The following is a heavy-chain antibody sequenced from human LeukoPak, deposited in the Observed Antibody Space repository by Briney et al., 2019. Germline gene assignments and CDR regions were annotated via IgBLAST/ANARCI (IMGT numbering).Heavy chain of an antibody. D-gene: IGHD2/OR15-2a*01. CDR3: ARAPFYGSNSRGSFDP. CDR2: ISYTETT. CDR1: GGSISSYY. J-gene: IGHJ5*02. V-gene: IGHV4-59*01. Sequence: SETLSPTCTVSGGSISSYYWSWIRQSPGKGLEWIGYISYTETTSYNPSLKSRVTTSLDTSKNQFSLRLSSVTAADTAVYYCARAPFYGSNSRGSFDPWGQGTLVTVSS.